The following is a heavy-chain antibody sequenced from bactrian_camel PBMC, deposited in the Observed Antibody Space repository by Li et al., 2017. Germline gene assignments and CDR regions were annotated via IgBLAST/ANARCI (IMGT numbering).Heavy chain of an antibody. J-gene: IGHJ4*01. D-gene: IGHD8*01. CDR2: INSPGNKT. CDR1: GFAFSPRA. CDR3: VKHYGPNSWDF. V-gene: IGHV3S42*01. Sequence: DVQLVESGGGLVQPGGSLRLSCEASGFAFSPRAMSWVRQAPGKGLEWVSTINSPGNKTWYADFVKGRFTISRDNTKNTLYLQLTSLQPEDTGRLYCVKHYGPNSWDFWGQGTQVTVS.